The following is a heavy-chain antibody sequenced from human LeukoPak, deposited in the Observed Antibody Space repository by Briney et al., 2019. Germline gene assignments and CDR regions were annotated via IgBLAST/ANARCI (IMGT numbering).Heavy chain of an antibody. J-gene: IGHJ5*02. CDR2: INHSGSS. Sequence: KPGGSLRLSCVASGLSFSDYGMHWVRQPPGKGLEWIGEINHSGSSDYNPSLKSRVTISIDTPKNQFSLKLTSVTAADTAVYYCARRRFPNYSDSSGPLYPWGQGTLVTVSS. CDR3: ARRRFPNYSDSSGPLYP. CDR1: GLSFSDYG. D-gene: IGHD3-22*01. V-gene: IGHV4-34*01.